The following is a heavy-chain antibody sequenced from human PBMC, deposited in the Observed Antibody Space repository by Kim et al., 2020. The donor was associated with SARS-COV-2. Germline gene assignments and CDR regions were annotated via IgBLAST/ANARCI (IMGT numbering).Heavy chain of an antibody. CDR3: ASQRVRGAQNFDY. J-gene: IGHJ4*02. CDR2: IYTSGST. V-gene: IGHV4-61*02. CDR1: GGSISSGSYY. D-gene: IGHD3-10*01. Sequence: SETLSLTCTVSGGSISSGSYYWSWIRQPAGKGLEWIGRIYTSGSTNYNPSLKSRVTISVDTSKNQFSLKLSSVTAADTAVYYCASQRVRGAQNFDYWGQGTLVTVSS.